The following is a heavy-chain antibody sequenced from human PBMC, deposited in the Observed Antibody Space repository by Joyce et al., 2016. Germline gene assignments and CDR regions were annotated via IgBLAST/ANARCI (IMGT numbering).Heavy chain of an antibody. Sequence: QVQLQESGPGLVKPSQTLTLTCTVSGASATSGSFYWSWIRQPAGKGLEWIGRIYTTGSTNYKSSLKSRVTMALDTSKNQVSLKLNSVTAADTAVYYCARSTGGSYLFGMDVWGQGTTVTVSS. CDR2: IYTTGST. CDR1: GASATSGSFY. J-gene: IGHJ6*02. V-gene: IGHV4-61*02. D-gene: IGHD1-26*01. CDR3: ARSTGGSYLFGMDV.